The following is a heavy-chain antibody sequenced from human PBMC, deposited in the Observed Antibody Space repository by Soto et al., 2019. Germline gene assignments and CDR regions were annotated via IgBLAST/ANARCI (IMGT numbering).Heavy chain of an antibody. D-gene: IGHD2-15*01. CDR2: INGGGGST. CDR3: AKDKVCSGGSCYYDS. J-gene: IGHJ4*02. V-gene: IGHV3-23*01. CDR1: GFTFSSYT. Sequence: EVQLLEAGGDLIQPGGSLRLSCAASGFTFSSYTMTWVRQAPRKGLEWVSAINGGGGSTYYADSVKGRFTISRDNSKATLYLQLHSLRAEDTAVYYCAKDKVCSGGSCYYDSWDQGTLVTVSS.